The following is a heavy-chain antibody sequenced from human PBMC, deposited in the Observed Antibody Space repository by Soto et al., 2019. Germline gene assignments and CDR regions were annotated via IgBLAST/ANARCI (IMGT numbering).Heavy chain of an antibody. V-gene: IGHV1-69*13. CDR1: GGTFSSYA. Sequence: GASVKVSCKASGGTFSSYATSWVRQAPGQGLEWMGGIIPIFGTANYAQKFQGRVTITADESTSTVYMELSSLRSEDTAVYYCARGSAYYYDSSGPIIVGGYYYYYGMDVWGQGTTVTVSS. J-gene: IGHJ6*02. CDR3: ARGSAYYYDSSGPIIVGGYYYYYGMDV. D-gene: IGHD3-22*01. CDR2: IIPIFGTA.